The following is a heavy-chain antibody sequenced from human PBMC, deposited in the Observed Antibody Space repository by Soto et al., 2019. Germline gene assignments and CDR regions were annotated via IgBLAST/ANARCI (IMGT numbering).Heavy chain of an antibody. CDR2: IYTSGST. CDR1: GDSISSYY. J-gene: IGHJ6*02. V-gene: IGHV4-4*07. Sequence: LSLTCTVSGDSISSYYWSWIRQPAGKGLEWIGRIYTSGSTNYNPSLKSRVTMSVDTSKNQFSLKLSSVTAADTAVYYCATLAGYSSSWYQYYGMDVWGQGTTVTVFS. D-gene: IGHD6-13*01. CDR3: ATLAGYSSSWYQYYGMDV.